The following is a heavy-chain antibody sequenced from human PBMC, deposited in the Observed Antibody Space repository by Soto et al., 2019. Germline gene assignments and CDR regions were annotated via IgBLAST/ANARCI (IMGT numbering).Heavy chain of an antibody. CDR3: VRENWYYDY. J-gene: IGHJ4*02. CDR2: IFPKTGAT. Sequence: GASVKVSCKTSGYRFTDYYMHWVRQAPGQGLEWMGFIFPKTGATNYKQNFQGRVTMTRDTSITTVYMEFNSLTSDDTAVYYCVRENWYYDYWGQGSLVTVSS. D-gene: IGHD1-7*01. V-gene: IGHV1-2*02. CDR1: GYRFTDYY.